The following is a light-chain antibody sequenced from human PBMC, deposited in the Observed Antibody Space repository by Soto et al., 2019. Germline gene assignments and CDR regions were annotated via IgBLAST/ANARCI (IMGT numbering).Light chain of an antibody. CDR3: QHYDNSLLT. V-gene: IGKV3-11*01. J-gene: IGKJ3*01. CDR2: DST. CDR1: QSIHTS. Sequence: VLTQSPATLSLSPGERATLSCRASQSIHTSLAWYQQKSGKPPRLVIYDSTLRANGVPDRFGGSRSGTEFTLAINSLEPEDFAVYYCQHYDNSLLTFGPGTKVDI.